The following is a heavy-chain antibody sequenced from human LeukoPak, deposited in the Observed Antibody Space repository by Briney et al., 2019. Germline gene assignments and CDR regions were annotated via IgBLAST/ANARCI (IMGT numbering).Heavy chain of an antibody. CDR3: ARAVAYFDY. Sequence: PETLSLTCTVSGGSISSYYWSWIRQPPGKGLEWIGYIYYSGSTNYNPSLKSRVTISVDTSKNQFSLKLSSVTAADTAVYYCARAVAYFDYWGQGTLVTVSS. J-gene: IGHJ4*02. V-gene: IGHV4-59*08. CDR1: GGSISSYY. D-gene: IGHD6-19*01. CDR2: IYYSGST.